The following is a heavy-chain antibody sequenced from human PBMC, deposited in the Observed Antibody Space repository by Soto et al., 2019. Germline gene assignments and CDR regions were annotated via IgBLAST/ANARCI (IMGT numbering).Heavy chain of an antibody. CDR1: GGSIRSGGYY. J-gene: IGHJ4*02. CDR2: IYNSGST. Sequence: KTSETLSLTCTVSGGSIRSGGYYWSWIRQHPGKGLEWIGYIYNSGSTYYNPSLKSRVTILLQTSKNQFSLKLSSVTAADTAVYYCAREKGDYMVRGHFDYWGQGTLVTVSS. CDR3: AREKGDYMVRGHFDY. V-gene: IGHV4-31*03. D-gene: IGHD3-10*01.